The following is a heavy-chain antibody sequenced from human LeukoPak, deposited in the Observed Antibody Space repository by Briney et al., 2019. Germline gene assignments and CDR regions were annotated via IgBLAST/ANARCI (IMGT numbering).Heavy chain of an antibody. Sequence: ASVTVSYKASGYTFSDFYIHWVRQAPGQGLEYVGWITPKSCDTYSPQSFQGRVTMTRDASISTAYMELSSLRSDDTAVYFCARVRLADERAWVYWGQGTVVTVSS. CDR1: GYTFSDFY. V-gene: IGHV1-2*02. CDR3: ARVRLADERAWVY. CDR2: ITPKSCDT. J-gene: IGHJ4*02. D-gene: IGHD3-3*02.